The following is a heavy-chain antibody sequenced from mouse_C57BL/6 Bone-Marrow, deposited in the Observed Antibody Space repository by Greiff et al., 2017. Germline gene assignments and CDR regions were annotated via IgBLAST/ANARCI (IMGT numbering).Heavy chain of an antibody. J-gene: IGHJ4*01. CDR3: ARDRGGDY. CDR1: GFTFSSYA. CDR2: ISDGGSYT. Sequence: EVHLVESGGGLVKPGGSLKLSCAASGFTFSSYAMSWVRQTPEKRLEWVATISDGGSYTYYPDNVTGRFTISRDNAKNNLYLQMSHLKSEDTAMYYCARDRGGDYWGQGTSVTVSS. V-gene: IGHV5-4*01. D-gene: IGHD3-3*01.